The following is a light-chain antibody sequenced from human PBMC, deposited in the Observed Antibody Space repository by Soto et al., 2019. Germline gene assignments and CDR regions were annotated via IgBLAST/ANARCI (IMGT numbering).Light chain of an antibody. CDR1: QGIGNA. CDR3: QQRSVWPT. V-gene: IGKV3D-11*01. Sequence: PASLSSSVGDRVTISCRASQGIGNALGWYQQKPGKHPKVLIYDASSRATGIPARFSGSGSGTDFTLTISSLEPEDFAVYYCQQRSVWPTVGGGTKVEIK. CDR2: DAS. J-gene: IGKJ4*01.